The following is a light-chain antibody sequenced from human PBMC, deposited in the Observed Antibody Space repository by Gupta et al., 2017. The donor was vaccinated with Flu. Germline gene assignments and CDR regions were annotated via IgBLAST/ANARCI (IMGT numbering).Light chain of an antibody. Sequence: ITISCTGTSSDIGAYNFVSWYQQHPGKVPKLIISVVNDRPSGVSNRFTGSKSGNTASLTIAGLQADDEADYYCCSFRSGSTLYVFGTGTNVVVL. CDR1: SSDIGAYNF. J-gene: IGLJ1*01. CDR3: CSFRSGSTLYV. CDR2: VVN. V-gene: IGLV2-14*03.